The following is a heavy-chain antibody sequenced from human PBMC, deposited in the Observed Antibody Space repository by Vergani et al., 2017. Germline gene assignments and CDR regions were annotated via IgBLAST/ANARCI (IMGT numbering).Heavy chain of an antibody. Sequence: QVQLVQSGAEVKKPGASVKVSCKASGGTFSSYAINWVRQATGQGLEWMGWMNPNSGNTGYAQKFQGRVTMTRNTSISTAYMELSSLRSEDTAVYYCARAHPGYNWFDPWGQGTLVTVSS. CDR3: ARAHPGYNWFDP. J-gene: IGHJ5*02. CDR1: GGTFSSYA. CDR2: MNPNSGNT. V-gene: IGHV1-8*02.